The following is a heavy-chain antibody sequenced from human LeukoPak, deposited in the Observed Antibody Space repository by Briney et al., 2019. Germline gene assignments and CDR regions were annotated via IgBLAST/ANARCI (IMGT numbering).Heavy chain of an antibody. D-gene: IGHD6-19*01. CDR3: ARLPVSGWYWYFDL. CDR1: GCSFASYW. V-gene: IGHV5-51*01. Sequence: GESLKISCKGSGCSFASYWIGWVRQMPGKGLEWMGIIYPGDSDTRYSPSFQGQVTISADKSISTAYLQWSSLKASDTAVYYCARLPVSGWYWYFDLWGRGTLVTVSS. J-gene: IGHJ2*01. CDR2: IYPGDSDT.